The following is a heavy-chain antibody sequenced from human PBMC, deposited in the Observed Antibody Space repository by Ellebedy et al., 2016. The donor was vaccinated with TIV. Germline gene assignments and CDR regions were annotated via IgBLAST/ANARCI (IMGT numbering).Heavy chain of an antibody. D-gene: IGHD2-21*02. CDR1: GFTFSNYW. Sequence: GGSLRLSXAGSGFTFSNYWMIWVRQAPGKGLEWVANIKQDGSEKYYVDSVKGRFTISRDNAKNTLYLQMSSLRVEDTAVYYCIRARPYCGGDCYSFGNWGQGTTVTVSS. J-gene: IGHJ6*02. CDR3: IRARPYCGGDCYSFGN. V-gene: IGHV3-7*01. CDR2: IKQDGSEK.